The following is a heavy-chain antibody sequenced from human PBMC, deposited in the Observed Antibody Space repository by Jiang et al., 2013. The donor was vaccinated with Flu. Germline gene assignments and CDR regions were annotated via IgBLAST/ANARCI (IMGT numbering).Heavy chain of an antibody. CDR1: GDSISTNTYY. Sequence: GSGLVKPSETLSLTCAVSGDSISTNTYYWGWIRQPPGKGLEWIGSIHYSGSTYYKPSLESRVIISVDTSKNHFSLKLSSVTAADTAVYYCARIPTPFYADTYDYWGQGVLVTVSS. CDR3: ARIPTPFYADTYDY. D-gene: IGHD2/OR15-2a*01. CDR2: IHYSGST. J-gene: IGHJ4*02. V-gene: IGHV4-39*02.